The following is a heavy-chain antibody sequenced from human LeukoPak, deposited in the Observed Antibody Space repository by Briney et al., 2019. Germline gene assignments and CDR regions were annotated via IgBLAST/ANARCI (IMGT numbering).Heavy chain of an antibody. D-gene: IGHD5-18*01. CDR2: ISGSGTNT. CDR1: GFTFSSYG. Sequence: GGTLRLSCAASGFTFSSYGMSWVRQAPGKGLEWVSGISGSGTNTNYADSVKGRFTISRDNSKNTVYLQMKSLRAEDTAVYYCAKSSRPVTAMAFFDYWGQGTLVTVSS. V-gene: IGHV3-23*01. CDR3: AKSSRPVTAMAFFDY. J-gene: IGHJ4*02.